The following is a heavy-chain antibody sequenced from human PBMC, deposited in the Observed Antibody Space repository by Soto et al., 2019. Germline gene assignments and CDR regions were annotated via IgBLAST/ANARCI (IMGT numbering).Heavy chain of an antibody. J-gene: IGHJ4*02. D-gene: IGHD2-2*01. CDR3: ARGIGYCSIINCYSSRRLRFDS. CDR2: VNHSGTT. Sequence: QVQLQQWGAGLLKPSETLSLTCAVYGGSFSGYYWTWIRQSPEKGLEWIGEVNHSGTTYYNPSLKTRVTISVHTPKNQVSLKMSSVTAAETAVYYCARGIGYCSIINCYSSRRLRFDSWGQGTLVTVSS. V-gene: IGHV4-34*01. CDR1: GGSFSGYY.